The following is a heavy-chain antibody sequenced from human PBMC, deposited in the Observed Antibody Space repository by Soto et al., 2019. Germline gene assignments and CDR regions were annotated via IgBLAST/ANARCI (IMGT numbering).Heavy chain of an antibody. CDR2: VSYSGST. D-gene: IGHD5-18*01. CDR3: ARHPTALVTGGFDY. CDR1: GGSISSTTYY. J-gene: IGHJ4*02. Sequence: ETLSLTCTVSGGSISSTTYYWGWIRQPPGKGLEWIGSVSYSGSTYYSPSLKSRVTISVDTAKNQFSVKLSSVTAADTSVYYCARHPTALVTGGFDYLGQGALVTVSS. V-gene: IGHV4-39*01.